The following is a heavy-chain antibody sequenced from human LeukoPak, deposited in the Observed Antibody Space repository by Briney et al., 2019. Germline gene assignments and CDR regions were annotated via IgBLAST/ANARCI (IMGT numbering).Heavy chain of an antibody. Sequence: GASVKVSCKASGYTFTSYDINWVRQATGQGLEWMGWMNPNSGNTGYAQKFQGRVTMTRNTSISTAYMELSSLISEDTAIYYCVRGSRPPGHSSGWRWFDPWGQGTLVTVSS. D-gene: IGHD3-22*01. V-gene: IGHV1-8*01. CDR3: VRGSRPPGHSSGWRWFDP. CDR2: MNPNSGNT. J-gene: IGHJ5*02. CDR1: GYTFTSYD.